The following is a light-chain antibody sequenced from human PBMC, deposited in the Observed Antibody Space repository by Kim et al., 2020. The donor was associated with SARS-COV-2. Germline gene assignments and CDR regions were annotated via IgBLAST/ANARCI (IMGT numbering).Light chain of an antibody. CDR2: EDI. J-gene: IGLJ2*01. Sequence: VSPGQPAIVTWSENDLGDKTVCWYRQSPGQSPLLVIYEDIKRPSGIPERVAGADSGNTATLTIRGTRAMDEADYYGQAWDSSTVVFGRGTQLTVL. CDR1: DLGDKT. CDR3: QAWDSSTVV. V-gene: IGLV3-1*01.